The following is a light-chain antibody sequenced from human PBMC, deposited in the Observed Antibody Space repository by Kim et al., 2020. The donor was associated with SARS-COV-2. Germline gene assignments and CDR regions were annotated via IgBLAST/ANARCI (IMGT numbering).Light chain of an antibody. CDR2: DTS. CDR3: LLFYSGLSV. CDR1: TGTVTSRHY. Sequence: QAVVTQEPSLTVSPGGTVTLTCGSSTGTVTSRHYPYWFQQKPGQAPRTLIYDTSDKHSWTPARFSGSLLGCKAALTLSGAQPEDEADYYCLLFYSGLSVFGGGTQLTVL. J-gene: IGLJ3*02. V-gene: IGLV7-46*01.